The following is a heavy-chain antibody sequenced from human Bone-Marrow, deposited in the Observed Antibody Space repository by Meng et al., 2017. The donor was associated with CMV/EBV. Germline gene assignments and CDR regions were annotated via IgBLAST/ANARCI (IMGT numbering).Heavy chain of an antibody. D-gene: IGHD2-2*01. CDR2: ISSSGSTI. Sequence: GGSLRLSCAASGFTFSSYEMNWVRQAPGKGLEWVSYISSSGSTIYYADSVKGRFTISRDNAKNSLYLQMNSLRAEDTAVYYCAREIVVVPAALYYYYGMDVWGQGTTVTVSS. V-gene: IGHV3-48*03. CDR1: GFTFSSYE. J-gene: IGHJ6*02. CDR3: AREIVVVPAALYYYYGMDV.